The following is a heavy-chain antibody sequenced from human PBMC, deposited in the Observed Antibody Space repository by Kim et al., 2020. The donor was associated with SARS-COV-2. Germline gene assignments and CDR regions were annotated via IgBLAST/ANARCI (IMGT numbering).Heavy chain of an antibody. CDR2: DGSST. V-gene: IGHV3-74*01. CDR3: ATHGMGV. Sequence: DGSSTNYADSVKGRFTISRDNAKNTLYLQMNSLRAEDTAVYYCATHGMGVWGKGTTVTVSS. J-gene: IGHJ6*04.